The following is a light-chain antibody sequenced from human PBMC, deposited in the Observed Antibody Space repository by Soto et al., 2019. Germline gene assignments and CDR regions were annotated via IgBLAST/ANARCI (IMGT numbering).Light chain of an antibody. J-gene: IGKJ4*02. CDR3: QQRINWPPLT. CDR1: QSVAKN. V-gene: IGKV3-11*01. CDR2: DAS. Sequence: VLTQFPATRSLSPGERASLSCRASQSVAKNLAWYQQKPGQPPRLLIYDASTRATGTPARFSGSGSGTDFTLTISSLQPEDFAVYYCQQRINWPPLTFGGGTKVEI.